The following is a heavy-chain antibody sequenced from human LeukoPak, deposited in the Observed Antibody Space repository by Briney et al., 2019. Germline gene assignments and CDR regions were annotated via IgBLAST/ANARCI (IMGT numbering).Heavy chain of an antibody. D-gene: IGHD2-15*01. CDR3: ARDRVGILAGLRRGWNWYFDL. V-gene: IGHV1-2*06. Sequence: ASVKVSCKASGYTFTGYYMHWVRQAPGQGLEWMGRINPNSGGTNYAQKFQGRVTMTRDTSISTAYMELSRLRSDDTAVYYCARDRVGILAGLRRGWNWYFDLWGRGTLVTVSS. CDR2: INPNSGGT. CDR1: GYTFTGYY. J-gene: IGHJ2*01.